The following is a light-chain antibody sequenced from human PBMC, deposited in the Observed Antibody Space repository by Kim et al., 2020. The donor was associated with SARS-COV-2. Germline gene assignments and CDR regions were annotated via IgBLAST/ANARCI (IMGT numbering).Light chain of an antibody. CDR2: EDT. V-gene: IGLV3-1*01. Sequence: SPRHTASIPCSCDNLGDTYTTWYQQKPGQSPVLVISEDTKRPSGIPERFSGSISGNTATLTISGTQAMDEADYYCQSWDSGTDVVFGGGTQLTVL. J-gene: IGLJ2*01. CDR1: NLGDTY. CDR3: QSWDSGTDVV.